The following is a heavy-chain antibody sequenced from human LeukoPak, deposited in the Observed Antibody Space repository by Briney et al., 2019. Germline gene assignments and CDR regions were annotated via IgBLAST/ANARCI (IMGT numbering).Heavy chain of an antibody. CDR2: ISTGSSTI. Sequence: GGSLRLSCAASGFTFSSYSMNWVRQAPGKGLEWVSYISTGSSTIYYADSVKGRFTISRDNAKNSLYLQMNSLRAEDTAVYYCARQFIDYNILTGYYSYFDYWGQGTLVTVSS. CDR1: GFTFSSYS. J-gene: IGHJ4*02. CDR3: ARQFIDYNILTGYYSYFDY. D-gene: IGHD3-9*01. V-gene: IGHV3-48*01.